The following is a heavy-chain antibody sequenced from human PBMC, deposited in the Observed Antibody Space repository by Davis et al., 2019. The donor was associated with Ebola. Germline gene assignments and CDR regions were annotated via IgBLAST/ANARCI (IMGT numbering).Heavy chain of an antibody. CDR3: ARQGRFGGYYFDY. CDR2: INYSGST. CDR1: GASISPYY. Sequence: MPSETLSLTCSVSGASISPYYWTWIRQPPGKGLEGIGYINYSGSTNYNPSLKSRVTISVDTSKNQFSLKLSPVTAADTAVYYCARQGRFGGYYFDYWGQGTLVTVSS. D-gene: IGHD3-10*01. J-gene: IGHJ4*02. V-gene: IGHV4-59*08.